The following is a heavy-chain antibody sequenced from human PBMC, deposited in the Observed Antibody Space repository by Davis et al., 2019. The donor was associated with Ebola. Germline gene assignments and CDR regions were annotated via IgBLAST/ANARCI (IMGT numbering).Heavy chain of an antibody. CDR1: GSTFSTYA. D-gene: IGHD3-10*01. CDR3: ARNRGSGTADWFDP. CDR2: ITGSGGST. J-gene: IGHJ5*02. Sequence: GGSLRPPCAAPGSTFSTYAMTWVRQVPGKGLEWVSGITGSGGSTYYADPVKGRFTISRDNSKNTLYLQMNSLRAEDTAVYYCARNRGSGTADWFDPWGQGTLVTVSP. V-gene: IGHV3-23*01.